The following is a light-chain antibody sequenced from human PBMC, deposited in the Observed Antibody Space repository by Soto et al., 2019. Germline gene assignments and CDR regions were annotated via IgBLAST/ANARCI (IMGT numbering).Light chain of an antibody. CDR2: GIS. V-gene: IGKV3-20*01. CDR1: HTISSSY. J-gene: IGKJ1*01. CDR3: QQYVTSSPRT. Sequence: EIVLTQSPGTLSLSPGERATLSCRASHTISSSYLAWYQQKPGQAPRLLMYGISRRATGIPDRFSGSGSGTDLTLPITRLEPEDVAVYYCQQYVTSSPRTFGQGTKVEIK.